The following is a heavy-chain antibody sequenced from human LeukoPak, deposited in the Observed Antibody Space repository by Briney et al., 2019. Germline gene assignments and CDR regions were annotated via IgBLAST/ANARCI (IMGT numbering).Heavy chain of an antibody. D-gene: IGHD5-18*01. CDR2: IRSKAYGGTT. Sequence: GGSLRLSCTGSGFIFGDYAVSWVRQAPGKGLEWVGFIRSKAYGGTTEHAASVQGRFTISRDDSKSIAYLQMTSLKTEDTAVHYCTIHDTSMATSVDYWGQGTLVTVSS. V-gene: IGHV3-49*04. CDR1: GFIFGDYA. J-gene: IGHJ4*02. CDR3: TIHDTSMATSVDY.